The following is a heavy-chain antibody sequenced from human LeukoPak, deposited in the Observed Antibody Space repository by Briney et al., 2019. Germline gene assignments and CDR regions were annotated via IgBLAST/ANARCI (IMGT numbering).Heavy chain of an antibody. V-gene: IGHV3-7*01. CDR1: GLTISRDW. Sequence: GGSLRLSCEVSGLTISRDWKCWVCKPPATGQEGVANRRQDGGETYYGDSVKGRFTISRDNAKNSLILHTSSLTVADTGIYYCARDGSPNYGYYAFFDNWGQGTLVTVSS. J-gene: IGHJ4*02. D-gene: IGHD1-26*01. CDR2: RRQDGGET. CDR3: ARDGSPNYGYYAFFDN.